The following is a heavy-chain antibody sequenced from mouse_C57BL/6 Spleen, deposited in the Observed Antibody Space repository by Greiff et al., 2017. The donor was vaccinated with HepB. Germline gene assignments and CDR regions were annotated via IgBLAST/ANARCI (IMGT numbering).Heavy chain of an antibody. CDR2: ISDGGSYT. V-gene: IGHV5-4*03. D-gene: IGHD2-3*01. Sequence: EVKVEESGGGLVKPGGSLKLSCAASGFTFSSYAMSWVRQTPEKRLEWVATISDGGSYTYYPDNVKGRFTISRDNAKNNLYLQMSHLKSEDTAMYYCARAYDGYYVRYYAMDYWGQGTSVTVSS. J-gene: IGHJ4*01. CDR1: GFTFSSYA. CDR3: ARAYDGYYVRYYAMDY.